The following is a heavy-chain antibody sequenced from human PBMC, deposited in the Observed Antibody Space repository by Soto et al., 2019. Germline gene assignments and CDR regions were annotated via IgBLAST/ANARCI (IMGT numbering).Heavy chain of an antibody. CDR2: ISSTTNYI. CDR1: RGTFTNYA. V-gene: IGHV3-21*06. CDR3: ARESEDLTSNFDY. J-gene: IGHJ4*02. Sequence: VYLVQSGAEVKKPGSSVKVSCKALRGTFTNYAFSWVRQAPGQGLEWVSSISSTTNYIYYGDSMKGRFTISRDNAKNSLYLEMNSLRAEDTAVYYCARESEDLTSNFDYWGQGTLVTVSS.